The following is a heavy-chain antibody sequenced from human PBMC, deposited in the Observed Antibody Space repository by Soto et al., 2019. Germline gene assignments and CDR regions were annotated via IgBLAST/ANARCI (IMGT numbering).Heavy chain of an antibody. D-gene: IGHD3-22*01. J-gene: IGHJ4*02. Sequence: PSETLSLTCTVSGGSISNYYWSWIRQPPGKGLEWIGYIYYSGYTNYNPSLKSRITISVDTSKNQFSLKLSSVTAADTAVYYCARHYYDSSGFDFWGQGTLVTVSS. V-gene: IGHV4-59*01. CDR1: GGSISNYY. CDR2: IYYSGYT. CDR3: ARHYYDSSGFDF.